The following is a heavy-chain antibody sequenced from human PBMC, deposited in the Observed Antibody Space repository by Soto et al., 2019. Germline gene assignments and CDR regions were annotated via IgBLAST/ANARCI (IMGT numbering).Heavy chain of an antibody. CDR2: ISSSGSTI. CDR3: ARDKIVVAPFFDH. D-gene: IGHD3-22*01. Sequence: LRLSCAAFGFTFSDYYMSWIRQAPGKGLEWVSYISSSGSTIYYADSVKGRFTISRDNAKNSLYLQMNSLRAEDTAVYYCARDKIVVAPFFDHWGQGTLVTVSS. CDR1: GFTFSDYY. V-gene: IGHV3-11*01. J-gene: IGHJ4*02.